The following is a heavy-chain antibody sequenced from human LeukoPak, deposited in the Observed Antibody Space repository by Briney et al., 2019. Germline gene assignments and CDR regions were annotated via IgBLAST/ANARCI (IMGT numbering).Heavy chain of an antibody. V-gene: IGHV3-21*01. CDR2: ISGSSIYI. D-gene: IGHD3-22*01. J-gene: IGHJ4*02. CDR3: ARGPPYYDSSGYYYDY. CDR1: GFTFSTYS. Sequence: GGSLRLSCAASGFTFSTYSMNWVRQAPGKGLEWVSSISGSSIYIYYADSVKGRFTISRDNAKNSLYLQMNSLRAEDTAVYYCARGPPYYDSSGYYYDYWGQGTLVTVSS.